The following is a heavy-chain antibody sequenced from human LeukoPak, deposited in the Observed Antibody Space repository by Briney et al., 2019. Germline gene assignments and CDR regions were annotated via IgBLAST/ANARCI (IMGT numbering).Heavy chain of an antibody. Sequence: SETLSLTCTVSGGSISSYYWSWIRQPAGKGLEWIGRIYTSGSTNYNPSLKSRVTMSVDTSKNQFSLKLRSVTAADTAVYYCARSYYGSGTPGFDYWGQGTLVTVSS. V-gene: IGHV4-4*07. CDR2: IYTSGST. J-gene: IGHJ4*02. CDR3: ARSYYGSGTPGFDY. D-gene: IGHD3-10*01. CDR1: GGSISSYY.